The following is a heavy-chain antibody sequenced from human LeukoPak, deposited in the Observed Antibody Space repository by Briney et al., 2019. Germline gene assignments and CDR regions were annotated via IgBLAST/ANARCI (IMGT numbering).Heavy chain of an antibody. J-gene: IGHJ4*02. CDR2: INHSGST. CDR1: GGSFSGYY. D-gene: IGHD1-26*01. Sequence: PSETLSLTCAVYGGSFSGYYWSWIRQPPGKGLEWIGEINHSGSTNYNPSLKSRVTISVDTSKNQFSLKLSSVTAADTAVYYCARDVAYSGSFTGDYWGQGTLVTVSS. V-gene: IGHV4-34*01. CDR3: ARDVAYSGSFTGDY.